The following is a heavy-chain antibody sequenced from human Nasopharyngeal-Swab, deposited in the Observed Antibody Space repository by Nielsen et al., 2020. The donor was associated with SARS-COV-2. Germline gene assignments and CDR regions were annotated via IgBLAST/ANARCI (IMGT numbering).Heavy chain of an antibody. Sequence: WVRQAPGQGLEWMGIINPSGGSTSYAQKFQGRVTMTRDTSTSTVYMELSSLRSKDTAVYYCARVLAAAGYNWFDPWGQGTLVTVSS. J-gene: IGHJ5*02. V-gene: IGHV1-46*01. CDR3: ARVLAAAGYNWFDP. CDR2: INPSGGST. D-gene: IGHD6-13*01.